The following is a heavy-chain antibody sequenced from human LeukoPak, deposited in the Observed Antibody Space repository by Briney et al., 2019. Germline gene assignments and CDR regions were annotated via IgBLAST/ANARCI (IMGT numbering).Heavy chain of an antibody. V-gene: IGHV3-30*02. D-gene: IGHD3-22*01. Sequence: GESLRPSCAASGFTFDRYTIHWVRQAPGKGLEWVAYRRYDGSNKFYADSVKGRFTISRDNSKNTLYLQMNSLRVEDTAVYYCAKGPGYYPTYVDYWGQGTLVTVSS. CDR2: RRYDGSNK. J-gene: IGHJ4*02. CDR3: AKGPGYYPTYVDY. CDR1: GFTFDRYT.